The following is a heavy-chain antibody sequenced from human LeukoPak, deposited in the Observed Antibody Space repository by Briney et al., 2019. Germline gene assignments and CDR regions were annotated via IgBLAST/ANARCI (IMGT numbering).Heavy chain of an antibody. CDR2: IYYSGST. Sequence: PSETLSLTCTVSGGSISSGDYYWSWIRQPPGKGLEWIGYIYYSGSTYYNPSLKSRVTISVDTSKNQFSLKLSSVTAADTAVYYCARGPSGYYYRSVSFDYWGQGTLVTVSS. CDR1: GGSISSGDYY. D-gene: IGHD3-22*01. V-gene: IGHV4-30-4*01. CDR3: ARGPSGYYYRSVSFDY. J-gene: IGHJ4*02.